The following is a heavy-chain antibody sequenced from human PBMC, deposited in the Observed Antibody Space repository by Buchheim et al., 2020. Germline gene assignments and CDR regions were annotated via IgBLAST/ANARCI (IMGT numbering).Heavy chain of an antibody. CDR1: SGSISSYY. Sequence: QVQLQESGPGLVKPSETLSLTCTVSSGSISSYYWSWIRQPPGKGLEWIGYIYYSGSSNYNPSLKSRVTISADTSKNQISLELNAVTAADTAVYYCARSNAYGGNFNFDYWGQGTL. J-gene: IGHJ4*02. D-gene: IGHD4-23*01. CDR3: ARSNAYGGNFNFDY. V-gene: IGHV4-59*01. CDR2: IYYSGSS.